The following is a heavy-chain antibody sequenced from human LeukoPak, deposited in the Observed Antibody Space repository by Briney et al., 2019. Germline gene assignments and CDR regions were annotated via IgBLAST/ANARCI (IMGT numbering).Heavy chain of an antibody. Sequence: ASVKVSCKASGGTFSSYAISWVRQAPGQGLEWMGGIIPIFGTANYAQKFQGRVTITADESTSTAYMELSSLRSEDTAVYYCARATYYYDSSGYRRPTHFDYWGQGTLVTVSS. J-gene: IGHJ4*02. V-gene: IGHV1-69*13. CDR3: ARATYYYDSSGYRRPTHFDY. CDR2: IIPIFGTA. CDR1: GGTFSSYA. D-gene: IGHD3-22*01.